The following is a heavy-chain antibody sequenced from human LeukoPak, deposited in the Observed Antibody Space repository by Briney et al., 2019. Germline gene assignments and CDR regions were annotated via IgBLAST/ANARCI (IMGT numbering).Heavy chain of an antibody. V-gene: IGHV3-21*01. CDR1: GFSFSSYS. CDR2: ISSSSDYI. Sequence: PGGSLRLSCAASGFSFSSYSMNWVRQAPGKGLEWVPSISSSSDYIYYADSVRGRFTISRDNAKSSLYLQMNSLRAEDTAVYYCARDPAQDLHYWGQGTLVTVSS. CDR3: ARDPAQDLHY. J-gene: IGHJ4*02.